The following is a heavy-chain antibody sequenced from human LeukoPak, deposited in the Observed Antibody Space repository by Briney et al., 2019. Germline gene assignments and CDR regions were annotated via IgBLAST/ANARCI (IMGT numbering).Heavy chain of an antibody. V-gene: IGHV3-23*01. CDR2: ISGSGGST. Sequence: GGSLRLSCAASGFTFSSYAMSWVRQAPGKGLEWVSAISGSGGSTYYADPVKGRFTISRDNSKNTLYLQMNSLRAEDTAVYYCAKFLPTHIVVANYYFDYWGQGTLVTVSS. CDR1: GFTFSSYA. D-gene: IGHD2-21*01. J-gene: IGHJ4*02. CDR3: AKFLPTHIVVANYYFDY.